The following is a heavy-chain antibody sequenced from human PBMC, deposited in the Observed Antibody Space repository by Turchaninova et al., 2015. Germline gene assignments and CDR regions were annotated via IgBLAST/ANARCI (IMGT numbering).Heavy chain of an antibody. Sequence: QVHLQEXXXGLXXPSETLSPXLPFSGYPISNGYYWGWIRQPPGKGLEWIGSMYHSGSTYYKPSLKSRVTISADMSKNQFSLRLSPVTAADTAVYYCARLSGDLDGTDYWGQGTLVTVSS. D-gene: IGHD1-14*01. J-gene: IGHJ4*02. CDR1: GYPISNGYY. V-gene: IGHV4-38-2*01. CDR2: MYHSGST. CDR3: ARLSGDLDGTDY.